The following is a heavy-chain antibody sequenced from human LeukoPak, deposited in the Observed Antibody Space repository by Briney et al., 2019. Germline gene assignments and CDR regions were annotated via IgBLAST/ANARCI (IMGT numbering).Heavy chain of an antibody. V-gene: IGHV1-2*02. CDR1: GYTFTGYY. J-gene: IGHJ3*02. Sequence: GASVKVSCKASGYTFTGYYMHWVRQAPGQGLEWMGWINPNSGGTNYAQKFQGRVTMTRDTSISTAYMELSRLRSDDTAVYYCARGDYVVVPAANAFDIWGQGTMVTVSS. CDR2: INPNSGGT. CDR3: ARGDYVVVPAANAFDI. D-gene: IGHD2-2*01.